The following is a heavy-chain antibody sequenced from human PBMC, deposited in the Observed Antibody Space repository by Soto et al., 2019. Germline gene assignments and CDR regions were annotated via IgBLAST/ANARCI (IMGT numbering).Heavy chain of an antibody. J-gene: IGHJ6*02. V-gene: IGHV4-59*01. Sequence: SETLSLTCTVSGDSIRSYYWTWIRQPPGKGLELIGYIYYSGSTRYNPSLKSRVTISVDMSKNQFSLKLSSVIAADTAVYYCARAYGGFDNGLDVWGQGTTVTVSS. CDR2: IYYSGST. CDR1: GDSIRSYY. D-gene: IGHD5-12*01. CDR3: ARAYGGFDNGLDV.